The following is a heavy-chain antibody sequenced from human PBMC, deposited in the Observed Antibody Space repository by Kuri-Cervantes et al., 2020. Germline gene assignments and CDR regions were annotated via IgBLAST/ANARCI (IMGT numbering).Heavy chain of an antibody. Sequence: GGSLRLSCAASGFTFSDYYISWNRQAPGKGLEWVSYIWSSDNTIYYADSVKGRFTISRDNAKNTVYLQMNSLTGEDAAIYYCARGHYGLDVWGQGTTVTVSS. CDR3: ARGHYGLDV. CDR1: GFTFSDYY. CDR2: IWSSDNTI. V-gene: IGHV3-11*01. D-gene: IGHD3-10*01. J-gene: IGHJ6*02.